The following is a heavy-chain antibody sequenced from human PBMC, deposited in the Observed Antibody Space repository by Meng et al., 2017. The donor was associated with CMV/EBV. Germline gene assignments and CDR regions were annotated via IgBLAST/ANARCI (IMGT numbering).Heavy chain of an antibody. CDR3: ARGHRYCSSTSCYLYYGMDV. V-gene: IGHV4-34*01. D-gene: IGHD2-2*01. CDR2: INHSGST. J-gene: IGHJ6*02. Sequence: SKTLSLTCAVYGGSFSGYYWSWIRQPPGKGLEWIGEINHSGSTNYNPSLKSRVTISVDTSKNQFSLKLSSVTAADTAVYYCARGHRYCSSTSCYLYYGMDVWGQGTTVTVSS. CDR1: GGSFSGYY.